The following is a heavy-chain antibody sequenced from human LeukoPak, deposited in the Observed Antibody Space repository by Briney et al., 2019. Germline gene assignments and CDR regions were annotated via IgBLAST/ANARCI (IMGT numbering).Heavy chain of an antibody. Sequence: GGSLRLSCAASGFTFSSYAMHWVRQAPGKGLECVAVTSNDGNNKSYADSVKGRFTISRDNSKNTLYLQMNSLRAEDTAVYYCAREWHTGLIAYWGQGTLVSVSS. J-gene: IGHJ4*02. V-gene: IGHV3-30*04. D-gene: IGHD3-16*02. CDR1: GFTFSSYA. CDR3: AREWHTGLIAY. CDR2: TSNDGNNK.